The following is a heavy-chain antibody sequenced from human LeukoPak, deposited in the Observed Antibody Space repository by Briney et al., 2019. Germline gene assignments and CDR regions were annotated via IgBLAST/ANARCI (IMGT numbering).Heavy chain of an antibody. D-gene: IGHD3-9*01. V-gene: IGHV3-30*02. CDR1: GFTFSSYG. Sequence: GGSLRLSCAASGFTFSSYGMHWVRQAPGKGLEWVAFIRYDGSNKYYADSVKGRFTISRDNSKNTLYLQMNSLRAEDTAVYYCAKDPPYDILTGYYGNNWFDPWGQGTLVTVSS. CDR2: IRYDGSNK. J-gene: IGHJ5*02. CDR3: AKDPPYDILTGYYGNNWFDP.